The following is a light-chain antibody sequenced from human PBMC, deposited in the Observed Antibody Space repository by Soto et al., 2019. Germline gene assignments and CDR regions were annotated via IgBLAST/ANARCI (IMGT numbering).Light chain of an antibody. CDR3: QQRSRTPWT. J-gene: IGKJ1*01. CDR2: AAS. V-gene: IGKV1-39*01. Sequence: DIQMTQSPASLSASVGDRVTITCRASQTISSYLNWYQKKPGKAPTLLIYAASTLQSGVPSRLSGSRSGTDFTLTISSLQPADFASYYCQQRSRTPWTFGQGTKV. CDR1: QTISSY.